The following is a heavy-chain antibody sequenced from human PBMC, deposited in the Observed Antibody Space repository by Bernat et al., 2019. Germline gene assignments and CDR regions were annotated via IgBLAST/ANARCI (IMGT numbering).Heavy chain of an antibody. CDR2: REDRSKWYN. J-gene: IGHJ4*02. Sequence: TCAIEGERGASKREEGNWIRQSPSRGREGGGRREDRSKWYNDYAVSVKSRITINPDTSKNQFSLQLNSVTPEDTAVYYCAREPPNQGVSLDYWGQGTLVTVSS. CDR1: GERGASKREE. D-gene: IGHD3-10*01. V-gene: IGHV6-1*01. CDR3: AREPPNQGVSLDY.